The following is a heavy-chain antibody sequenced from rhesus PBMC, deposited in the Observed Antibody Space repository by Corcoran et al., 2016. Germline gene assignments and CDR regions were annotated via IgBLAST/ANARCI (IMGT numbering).Heavy chain of an antibody. Sequence: QLQLQESGPGLVKPSETLSLTCAVSGYSISSGYGWSWIRQPPGKGLEWIGYISYRGSTSYTPSLKSRVTISRDTSKNQFSLRLSSVTAADTAVYYCARDRSGSWDYWGQGVLVTVSS. J-gene: IGHJ4*01. V-gene: IGHV4-122*02. CDR3: ARDRSGSWDY. CDR2: ISYRGST. D-gene: IGHD6-25*01. CDR1: GYSISSGYG.